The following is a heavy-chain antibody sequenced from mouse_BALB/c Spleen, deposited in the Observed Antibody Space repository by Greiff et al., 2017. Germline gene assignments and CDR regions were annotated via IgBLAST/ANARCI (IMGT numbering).Heavy chain of an antibody. V-gene: IGHV5-17*02. D-gene: IGHD1-2*01. Sequence: EVKLEESGGGLVQPGGSRKLSCAASGFTFSSFGMHWVRQAPEKGLEWVSYISSGSSTIYYADTVKGRFTISRDNPKNTLFLQMTSLMSADTAMYYCASDSLRRLRGFAYWGQGTLVTVSA. CDR1: GFTFSSFG. J-gene: IGHJ3*01. CDR2: ISSGSSTI. CDR3: ASDSLRRLRGFAY.